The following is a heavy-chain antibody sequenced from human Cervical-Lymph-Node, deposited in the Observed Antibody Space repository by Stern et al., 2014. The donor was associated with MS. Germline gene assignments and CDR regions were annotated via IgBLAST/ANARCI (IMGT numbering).Heavy chain of an antibody. V-gene: IGHV4-4*01. CDR1: GGSVSSTNW. J-gene: IGHJ2*01. CDR2: IYHSGAS. Sequence: QVQLQESGPGLVKPSGTLSLTCAVSGGSVSSTNWWSWVRQSPGKGLEWSGNIYHSGASNYRPSLRSRVSISLDNSKNHLSLHLTSVTAADTAVYCCARERQQYCNSEGCSYWYFDLWGRGTLVTVSS. D-gene: IGHD2/OR15-2a*01. CDR3: ARERQQYCNSEGCSYWYFDL.